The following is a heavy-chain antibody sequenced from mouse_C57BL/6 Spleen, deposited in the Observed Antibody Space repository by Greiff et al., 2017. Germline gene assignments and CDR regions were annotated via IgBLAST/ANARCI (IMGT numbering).Heavy chain of an antibody. J-gene: IGHJ4*01. D-gene: IGHD1-1*01. Sequence: QVQLQQSGAELMKPGASVKLSCKATGYTFTGYWIEWVKQRPGHGLEWIGEILPGSGSTNYNEKFKGKATFTADTSSNTAYMQLSSLTTEDSAIYYCASERRITTVVKDYAMDYWGQGTSVTVSS. CDR2: ILPGSGST. CDR3: ASERRITTVVKDYAMDY. V-gene: IGHV1-9*01. CDR1: GYTFTGYW.